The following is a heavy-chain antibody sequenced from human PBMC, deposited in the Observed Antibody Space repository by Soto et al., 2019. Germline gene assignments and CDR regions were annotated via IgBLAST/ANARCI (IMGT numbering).Heavy chain of an antibody. J-gene: IGHJ6*02. CDR2: IWYDGSNK. Sequence: GSLRLSCAASGFTFSSYGMHWVRQAPGKGLEWVAVIWYDGSNKYYADSVKGRFTISRDNSKNTLYLQMNSLRAEDTAVYYCARDCSGGSCFTYGMDVWGQGTTVTVSS. D-gene: IGHD2-15*01. CDR1: GFTFSSYG. CDR3: ARDCSGGSCFTYGMDV. V-gene: IGHV3-33*01.